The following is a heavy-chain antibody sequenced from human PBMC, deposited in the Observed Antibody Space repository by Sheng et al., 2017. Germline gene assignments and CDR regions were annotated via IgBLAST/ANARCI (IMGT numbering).Heavy chain of an antibody. CDR1: IHFSQSC. V-gene: IGHV3-23*04. J-gene: IGHJ4*02. CDR3: AKGNYGSGNYYIIDY. Sequence: EVQLVESGGGLVQPGGSRETLLCSLWIHFSQSCHELGPPGSREGAWSGSSGISASGGTTYYADSVKGRLTISRDNSKNTLFLQMSGLRAEDTAVFYCAKGNYGSGNYYIIDYWGRGNPWSPSPQ. CDR2: ISASGGTT. D-gene: IGHD3-10*01.